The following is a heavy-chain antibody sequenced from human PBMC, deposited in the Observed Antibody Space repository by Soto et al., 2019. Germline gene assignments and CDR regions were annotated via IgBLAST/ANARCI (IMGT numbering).Heavy chain of an antibody. CDR1: GYTFTSYG. V-gene: IGHV1-18*01. J-gene: IGHJ5*02. CDR2: ISAYNGNT. D-gene: IGHD1-26*01. Sequence: QVQLVQSGAEVKKPGASVKVSCKASGYTFTSYGISWVRQAPGQGLEWMGWISAYNGNTNYAQKLQGRVTMTTDKSTSTASMELRSLRSADTAVYYCARDLSVGDRSTDWFDPWGQGTLVTVSS. CDR3: ARDLSVGDRSTDWFDP.